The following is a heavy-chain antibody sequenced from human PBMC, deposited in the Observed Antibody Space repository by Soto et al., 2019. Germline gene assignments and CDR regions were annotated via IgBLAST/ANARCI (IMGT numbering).Heavy chain of an antibody. D-gene: IGHD3-22*01. V-gene: IGHV1-3*01. CDR2: INAGNGNT. Sequence: ASVKVSCKASGYTFTSYAMHWVRQAPGQRLEWMGWINAGNGNTKYSQKFQGRVTITRNTSASTAYMELSSLRSEDTAVYYCALWALTSYGTAYYYDSSGYPFDYWGQGTLVTVSS. J-gene: IGHJ4*02. CDR3: ALWALTSYGTAYYYDSSGYPFDY. CDR1: GYTFTSYA.